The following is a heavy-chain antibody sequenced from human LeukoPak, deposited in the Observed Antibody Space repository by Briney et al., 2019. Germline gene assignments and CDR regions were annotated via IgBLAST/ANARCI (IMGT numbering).Heavy chain of an antibody. Sequence: PGGSLRLSCAASGFTVSSNYMSWVRQAPGKGLEWVSVIYSGGSTYYADSVKGRFTISRDNSKNTLYLQMNSLRAEDTAVYYCAKDHVLEWLSLQTGTMDVWGKGTTVTVSS. J-gene: IGHJ6*03. CDR2: IYSGGST. CDR3: AKDHVLEWLSLQTGTMDV. V-gene: IGHV3-53*05. D-gene: IGHD3-3*01. CDR1: GFTVSSNY.